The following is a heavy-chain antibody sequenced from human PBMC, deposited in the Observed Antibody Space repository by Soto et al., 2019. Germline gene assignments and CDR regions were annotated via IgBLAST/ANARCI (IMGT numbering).Heavy chain of an antibody. CDR3: ARTGVTTARGMDV. Sequence: SETLSLTCAVYGGSFGGYYWSWIRQPPGKGLEWIGEINHSGSTNYNPSLKSRVTISVDTSKNQFSLKLSSVTAADTAVYYCARTGVTTARGMDVWGQGTTVTVSS. CDR1: GGSFGGYY. V-gene: IGHV4-34*01. D-gene: IGHD4-17*01. J-gene: IGHJ6*02. CDR2: INHSGST.